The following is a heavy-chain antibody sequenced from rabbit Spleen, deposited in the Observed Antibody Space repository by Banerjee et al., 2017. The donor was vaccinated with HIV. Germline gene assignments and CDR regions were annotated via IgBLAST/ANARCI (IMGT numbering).Heavy chain of an antibody. J-gene: IGHJ6*01. Sequence: EESGGGLVKPGASLTLTCTASGFSFSSIYYMCWVRQAPGKGLEWIGCIYPGSSGSTYYASWAKGRFTISKASSTTVTLQMTSLTVADMATYFCARDTGSSFSSYGMDLWGQGTLVTVS. CDR3: ARDTGSSFSSYGMDL. CDR2: IYPGSSGST. V-gene: IGHV1S40*01. CDR1: GFSFSSIYY. D-gene: IGHD8-1*01.